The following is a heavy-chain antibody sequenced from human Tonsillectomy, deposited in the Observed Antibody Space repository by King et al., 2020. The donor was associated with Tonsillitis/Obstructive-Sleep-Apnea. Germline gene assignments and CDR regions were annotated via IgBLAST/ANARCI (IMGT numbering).Heavy chain of an antibody. CDR3: AHTTTVTTPNAFDI. D-gene: IGHD4-17*01. CDR1: GFSLSTSGVG. J-gene: IGHJ3*02. Sequence: TLKESGPTLVKPTQTLTLTRTFSGFSLSTSGVGVGWIRQPPGKALEWLALIYWDDDKRYSPSLKSRLTITKDTSKNQVVLTMTNMDPVDTATYYCAHTTTVTTPNAFDIWGQGTMVTVSS. V-gene: IGHV2-5*02. CDR2: IYWDDDK.